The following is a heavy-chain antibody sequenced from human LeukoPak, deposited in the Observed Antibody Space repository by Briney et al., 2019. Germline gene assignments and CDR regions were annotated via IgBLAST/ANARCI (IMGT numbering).Heavy chain of an antibody. Sequence: SETLSLTCTVSGGSISSGSYYWSWIRQPPGKGLEWIGRVYTSGSTNYNPSLKSRVTMSVDTSKNQFSLKLSSVTAADTAVYYCARAVPAAAGTKYYYMDVWGKGTTVTISS. CDR2: VYTSGST. CDR3: ARAVPAAAGTKYYYMDV. V-gene: IGHV4-61*02. CDR1: GGSISSGSYY. D-gene: IGHD6-13*01. J-gene: IGHJ6*03.